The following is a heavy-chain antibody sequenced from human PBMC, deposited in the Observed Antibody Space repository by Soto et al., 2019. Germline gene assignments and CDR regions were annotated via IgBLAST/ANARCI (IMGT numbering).Heavy chain of an antibody. Sequence: GGSLRLSCAASGFTFDDFAMHWVRQAPGKGLEWVSGADWNSGSTAYADSVKGRFTISRDNARNSLYLQMNSLRAEDTALYYCVKGRGSYEVKFGMDVWGQGTTVTVSS. CDR2: ADWNSGST. CDR1: GFTFDDFA. CDR3: VKGRGSYEVKFGMDV. V-gene: IGHV3-9*01. J-gene: IGHJ6*02. D-gene: IGHD6-25*01.